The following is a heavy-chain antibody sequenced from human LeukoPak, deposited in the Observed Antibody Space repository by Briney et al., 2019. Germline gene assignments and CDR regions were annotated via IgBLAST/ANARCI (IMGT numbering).Heavy chain of an antibody. CDR1: GCTISSNY. Sequence: SETLSLTCTASGCTISSNYRSWIRQPPGKGLEWIGYIYYSGSTNYTPSLKSRVTISVDTSKNQFSLKLSSVTAADTAVYYCAKRCLYYGIFSGYPDYYFHYWGQGTLVTVSS. CDR2: IYYSGST. D-gene: IGHD3-9*01. J-gene: IGHJ4*02. CDR3: AKRCLYYGIFSGYPDYYFHY. V-gene: IGHV4-59*08.